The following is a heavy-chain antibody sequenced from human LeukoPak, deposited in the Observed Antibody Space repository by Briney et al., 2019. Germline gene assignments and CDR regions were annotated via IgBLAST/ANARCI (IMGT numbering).Heavy chain of an antibody. D-gene: IGHD3-22*01. V-gene: IGHV3-21*01. Sequence: GGSLRLSCAASGFTFSSYSMNWVRQAPGKGLEWVSSISSSSSYIYYADSVKGQFTISRDNAKNSLYLQMNSLRAEDTAVYYCARGAGMIGDNWGQGTMVTVSS. CDR2: ISSSSSYI. CDR3: ARGAGMIGDN. CDR1: GFTFSSYS. J-gene: IGHJ3*01.